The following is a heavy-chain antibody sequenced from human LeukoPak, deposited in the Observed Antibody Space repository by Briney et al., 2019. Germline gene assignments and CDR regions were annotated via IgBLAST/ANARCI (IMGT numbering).Heavy chain of an antibody. D-gene: IGHD1-26*01. J-gene: IGHJ4*02. CDR2: IYSSGST. CDR1: GVSISSYY. CDR3: ARDGGQWELRGDFDY. V-gene: IGHV4-59*01. Sequence: PSETLSLTCTVSGVSISSYYWRWIRQAPGKGLEWIGHIYSSGSTNYNPSHRTRVTISVDASRIQFSLKLSSVTAADPAVYYCARDGGQWELRGDFDYWGQGTLVTVSS.